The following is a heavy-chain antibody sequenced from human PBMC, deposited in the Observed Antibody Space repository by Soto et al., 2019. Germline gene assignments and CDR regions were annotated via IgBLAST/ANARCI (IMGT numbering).Heavy chain of an antibody. V-gene: IGHV3-15*01. CDR3: TIYSSQTFCDGGPCYSVQTNIPDY. D-gene: IGHD2-15*01. CDR2: IKSKSVGGTT. Sequence: EVQLVESGGGLVKPGGSLTLSCAASGFSFSNVWMSWVRQAPGKGLEWVGHIKSKSVGGTTYYTAPVKGRFTISRDDSKDALYLQMNSLKTEDTAVYYCTIYSSQTFCDGGPCYSVQTNIPDYWGQGILVTVSS. J-gene: IGHJ4*02. CDR1: GFSFSNVW.